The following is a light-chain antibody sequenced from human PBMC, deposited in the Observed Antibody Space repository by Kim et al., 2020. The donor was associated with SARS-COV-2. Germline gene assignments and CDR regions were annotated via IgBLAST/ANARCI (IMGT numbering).Light chain of an antibody. CDR3: QQYNNYTWS. Sequence: DIQMTQSPSTLSASVGDRVTFTCRASQSINNWVAWYQQKPGKTPNLLIYGASTLENGVPSRFSGRGSGTEFTLTISSLQPDDFATYYCQQYNNYTWSFGQGTKVDIK. CDR2: GAS. CDR1: QSINNW. V-gene: IGKV1-5*01. J-gene: IGKJ1*01.